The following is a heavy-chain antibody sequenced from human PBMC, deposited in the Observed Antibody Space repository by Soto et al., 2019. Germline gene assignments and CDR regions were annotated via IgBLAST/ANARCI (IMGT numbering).Heavy chain of an antibody. D-gene: IGHD3-22*01. J-gene: IGHJ4*02. CDR3: ATLHLKAYYYDSSGQLIDY. CDR1: GYTLTELS. V-gene: IGHV1-24*01. CDR2: FDPEDGET. Sequence: GASVKVSCKVSGYTLTELSTHWVRQAPGKGLEWMGGFDPEDGETIYAQKFQGRVTMTEDTSTDTAYMELSSLRSEDTAVYYCATLHLKAYYYDSSGQLIDYWGQGTLVTVSS.